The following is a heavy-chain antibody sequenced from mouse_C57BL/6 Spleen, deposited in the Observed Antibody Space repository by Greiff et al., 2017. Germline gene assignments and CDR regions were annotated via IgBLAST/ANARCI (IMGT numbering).Heavy chain of an antibody. D-gene: IGHD1-1*01. CDR1: GFSLSTFGMG. V-gene: IGHV8-8*01. J-gene: IGHJ1*03. CDR3: ARNYYGSSYEYFDV. Sequence: QVTLKESGPGILQPSQTLSLTCSFSGFSLSTFGMGVGWIRQPSGKGLEWLAHIWWDDDKYYNPALKSRLTISKDTSKNQVFLKIANVDTADTATYYCARNYYGSSYEYFDVWGTGTTVTVSS. CDR2: IWWDDDK.